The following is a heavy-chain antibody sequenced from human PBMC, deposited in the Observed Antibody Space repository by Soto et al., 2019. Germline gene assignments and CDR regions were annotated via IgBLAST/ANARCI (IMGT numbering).Heavy chain of an antibody. CDR1: GFTFSDYY. V-gene: IGHV3-11*06. Sequence: GGSLRLSCAASGFTFSDYYMSWIRQTPGKGLERVSYISSSSSYTNYADTVKGRFTISRDNSKNTQYLQMSSLRADDTAVYYCVKGEYYYDSSGYYPFDYWGQGTLVTVSS. CDR2: ISSSSSYT. CDR3: VKGEYYYDSSGYYPFDY. D-gene: IGHD3-22*01. J-gene: IGHJ4*02.